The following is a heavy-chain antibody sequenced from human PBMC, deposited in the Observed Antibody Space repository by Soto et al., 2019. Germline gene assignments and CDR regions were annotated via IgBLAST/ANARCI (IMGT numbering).Heavy chain of an antibody. CDR2: MNLGGSG. D-gene: IGHD2-21*01. CDR3: ARLGAYYQSLDP. Sequence: TPSPTCALYCGSFSGYYWSWIPQTPGKRLEWIGDMNLGGSGNYNPSLKSRVTFSMDPSKSQFSLRLTSVTASDTAVYYCARLGAYYQSLDPWGQGTVVTVSS. J-gene: IGHJ5*02. V-gene: IGHV4-34*01. CDR1: CGSFSGYY.